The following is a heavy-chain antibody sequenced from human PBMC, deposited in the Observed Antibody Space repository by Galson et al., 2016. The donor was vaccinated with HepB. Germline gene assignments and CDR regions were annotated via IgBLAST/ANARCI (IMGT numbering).Heavy chain of an antibody. Sequence: EPLSLTCTVSGGSISSSSYYWGWIRQPPGKGLEWMGSIYYSGSTYYNPSLKSRVTISVDTSKNQFSLKLSSVTAADTAVYYCARLGSNHGYYYYYYYMDVWGKGTTVTVSS. CDR1: GGSISSSSYY. CDR3: ARLGSNHGYYYYYYYMDV. V-gene: IGHV4-39*01. J-gene: IGHJ6*03. CDR2: IYYSGST. D-gene: IGHD5-24*01.